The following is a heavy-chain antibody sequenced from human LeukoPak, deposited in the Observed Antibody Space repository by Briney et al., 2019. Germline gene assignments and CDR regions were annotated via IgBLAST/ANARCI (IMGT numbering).Heavy chain of an antibody. J-gene: IGHJ5*02. CDR2: IYHSGST. Sequence: PSETLSLTCAVSGYSISSGYYWGWIRQPPGEGLELIGSIYHSGSTYYNPSLKSRVTISVDTSKNQFSLKLSSVTAADTAVYYCATGPGDPAARTNWFDPWGQGTLVTVSS. D-gene: IGHD2-2*01. CDR3: ATGPGDPAARTNWFDP. V-gene: IGHV4-38-2*01. CDR1: GYSISSGYY.